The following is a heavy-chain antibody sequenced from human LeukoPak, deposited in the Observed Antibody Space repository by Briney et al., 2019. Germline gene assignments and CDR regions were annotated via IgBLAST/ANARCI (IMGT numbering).Heavy chain of an antibody. CDR2: ISAYNGNT. J-gene: IGHJ6*03. V-gene: IGHV1-18*01. CDR1: GYTFTSYG. Sequence: ASVKVSCKASGYTFTSYGISWVRQAPGQGLEWMGWISAYNGNTNYAQKLQGRVTITADESTSTAYMELSSLRSEDTAVYYCARTSSGYYYDSSGFYYYMDVWGKGTTVTVSS. D-gene: IGHD3-22*01. CDR3: ARTSSGYYYDSSGFYYYMDV.